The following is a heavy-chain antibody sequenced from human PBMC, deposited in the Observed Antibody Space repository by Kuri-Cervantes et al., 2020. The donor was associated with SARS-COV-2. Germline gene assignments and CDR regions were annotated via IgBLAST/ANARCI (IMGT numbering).Heavy chain of an antibody. J-gene: IGHJ5*02. CDR3: ATSGRGSVFWFDP. V-gene: IGHV3-64*01. CDR1: GFTFSSYA. CDR2: ISSNGGSQ. Sequence: GESLKISWAASGFTFSSYAMHWVRQAAGKGLEYVSAISSNGGSQYFANSVKGRFTIPRDNAKNSLYLPMNSLRAEDSAVYYCATSGRGSVFWFDPGGQGTLVTVSS. D-gene: IGHD3-10*01.